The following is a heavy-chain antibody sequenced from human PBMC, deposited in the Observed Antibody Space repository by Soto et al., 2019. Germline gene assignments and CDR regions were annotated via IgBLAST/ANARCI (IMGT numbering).Heavy chain of an antibody. CDR3: ARDLWGYCGTDCYPLDV. CDR2: MYNTGST. J-gene: IGHJ6*02. Sequence: QVQLQESGPGLVKPSETLSLTCTVSGGSISRYYWSWIRQPPGKGLEWIGYMYNTGSTVYNPSFKSRATISVATFKNQFSLKLNSVTAADSSVYYCARDLWGYCGTDCYPLDVWGQGTTVTVSS. V-gene: IGHV4-59*01. CDR1: GGSISRYY. D-gene: IGHD2-21*02.